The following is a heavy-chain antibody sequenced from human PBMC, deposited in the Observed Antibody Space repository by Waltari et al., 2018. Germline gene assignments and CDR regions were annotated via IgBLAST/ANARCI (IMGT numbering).Heavy chain of an antibody. D-gene: IGHD3-10*01. CDR2: INPDGSQK. Sequence: EVQLVGSGGGLVQPGGSLRLSCAASGFTFNTYWMKWIRQAPGKGLEWVANINPDGSQKFYVDSVKGRFTVSRDNAQNSLYLQMNNLRAEDTAVYYCTTLARGESGDYWGQGTLVTVSS. V-gene: IGHV3-7*01. J-gene: IGHJ4*02. CDR3: TTLARGESGDY. CDR1: GFTFNTYW.